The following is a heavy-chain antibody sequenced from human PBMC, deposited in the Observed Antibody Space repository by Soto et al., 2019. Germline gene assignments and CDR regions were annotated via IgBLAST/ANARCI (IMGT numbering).Heavy chain of an antibody. CDR3: ARDSIAAAGRGGGRKLYNWFDP. J-gene: IGHJ5*02. V-gene: IGHV3-33*01. D-gene: IGHD6-13*01. Sequence: VAVIWYDGSNKYYADSVKGRFTISRDNSKNTLYLQMNSLRAEDTAVYYCARDSIAAAGRGGGRKLYNWFDPWGQGTLVTVSS. CDR2: IWYDGSNK.